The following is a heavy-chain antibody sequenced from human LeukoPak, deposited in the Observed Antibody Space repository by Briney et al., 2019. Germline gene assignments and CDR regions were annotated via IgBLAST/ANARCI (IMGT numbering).Heavy chain of an antibody. V-gene: IGHV1-18*01. Sequence: ASVKVSCKASGYTFTSYGISWVRQAPGQGLEWMGWISAYNGNTNYAQKLQGRVTMTRDTSTSTVYMELSSLRSEDTAVYYCAREGRIPTGYRSTCLGYWGQGTLVTVSS. CDR2: ISAYNGNT. CDR1: GYTFTSYG. D-gene: IGHD3-9*01. J-gene: IGHJ4*02. CDR3: AREGRIPTGYRSTCLGY.